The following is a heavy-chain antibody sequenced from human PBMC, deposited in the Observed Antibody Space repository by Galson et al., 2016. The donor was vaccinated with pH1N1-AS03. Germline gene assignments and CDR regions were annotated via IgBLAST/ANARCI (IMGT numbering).Heavy chain of an antibody. J-gene: IGHJ4*02. V-gene: IGHV3-23*01. CDR2: IRGTSQIT. CDR3: SRLSGMVPTEYYFAS. D-gene: IGHD3-3*01. Sequence: IRGTSQITYYADSVKGRFTTSKDNTKRTLFLQMNSLRAEDKAIYYCSRLSGMVPTEYYFASWGQGTLVAVSS.